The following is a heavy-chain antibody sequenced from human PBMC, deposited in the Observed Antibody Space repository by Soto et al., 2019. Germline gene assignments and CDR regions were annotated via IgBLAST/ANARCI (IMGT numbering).Heavy chain of an antibody. J-gene: IGHJ5*02. CDR1: GGTFSSYA. V-gene: IGHV1-69*06. Sequence: QVQLVQSGAEVKKPGSSVKVSCKASGGTFSSYAISWVRQAPGQGPEWMGGIIPIFGTANYAQKFQGRVTITADKSTSTAYMELSSLRSEDTAVYYCASNARRWLAAANWFDPWGQGTLVTVSS. CDR3: ASNARRWLAAANWFDP. CDR2: IIPIFGTA. D-gene: IGHD6-19*01.